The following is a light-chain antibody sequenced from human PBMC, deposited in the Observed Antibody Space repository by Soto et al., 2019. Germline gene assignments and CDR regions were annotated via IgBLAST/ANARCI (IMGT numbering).Light chain of an antibody. V-gene: IGKV3-15*01. Sequence: EIVMTQSPATLSVSPGQGVTLSCRASQSVRRDLAWYRQRPGQAPRLLIHTASTRATGIPARFSGSGSGTDFTLTITSLQSEDFAVYYCQQYYMWPPVFGQGSKVEIK. J-gene: IGKJ2*01. CDR3: QQYYMWPPV. CDR1: QSVRRD. CDR2: TAS.